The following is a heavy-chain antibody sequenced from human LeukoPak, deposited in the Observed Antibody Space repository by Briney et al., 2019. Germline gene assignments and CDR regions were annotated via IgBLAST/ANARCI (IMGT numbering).Heavy chain of an antibody. Sequence: GGSLRLSCAASGFTFSSYSMNWVRQAPGKGLEWVSSISSSSSYIYYADSVKGRFTISRDNAKNSLFLQMNSLRAEDTAVYYCAREIDQKGLYYFDYWGQGTLVTVSS. D-gene: IGHD4/OR15-4a*01. J-gene: IGHJ4*02. CDR3: AREIDQKGLYYFDY. V-gene: IGHV3-21*01. CDR2: ISSSSSYI. CDR1: GFTFSSYS.